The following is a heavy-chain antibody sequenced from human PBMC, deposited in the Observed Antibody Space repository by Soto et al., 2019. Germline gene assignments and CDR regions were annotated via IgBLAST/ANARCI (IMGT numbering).Heavy chain of an antibody. CDR3: ARAMTTVTTIDY. CDR2: IYHSGST. D-gene: IGHD4-17*01. J-gene: IGHJ4*02. V-gene: IGHV4-30-2*01. Sequence: QLQLQESGSGLVKPSQTLFLTCAVSGGSISSGGYSWSWIRQPPGKGLEWIGYIYHSGSTYYNPSLKSRVTISVDRSKNQFSLKLSSVTAADTAVYYCARAMTTVTTIDYWGQGTLVTVSS. CDR1: GGSISSGGYS.